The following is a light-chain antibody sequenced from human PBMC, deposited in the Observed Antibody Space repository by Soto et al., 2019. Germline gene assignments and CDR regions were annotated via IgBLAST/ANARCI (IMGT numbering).Light chain of an antibody. V-gene: IGKV3-15*01. CDR3: QQYNNWPRT. CDR1: QSVSSSY. Sequence: PGERVTLSCRASQSVSSSYLTWYQQKPGQAPRLLIYGASTRATGIPARFSGSGSGTEFTLTISSLQSEDFALYYCQQYNNWPRTFGQGTKV. CDR2: GAS. J-gene: IGKJ1*01.